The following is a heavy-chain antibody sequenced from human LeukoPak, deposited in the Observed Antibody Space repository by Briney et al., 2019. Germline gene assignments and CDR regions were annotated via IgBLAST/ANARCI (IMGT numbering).Heavy chain of an antibody. CDR3: ARGYSYGPLDY. Sequence: ASVKVSCKASGYTFTSYDINWVRQATGQGLEWMGWISAYNGNTNYAQKLQGRVTMTTDTSTSTAYMELRSLRSDDTAVYYCARGYSYGPLDYWGQGTLVTVSS. D-gene: IGHD5-18*01. J-gene: IGHJ4*02. V-gene: IGHV1-18*01. CDR2: ISAYNGNT. CDR1: GYTFTSYD.